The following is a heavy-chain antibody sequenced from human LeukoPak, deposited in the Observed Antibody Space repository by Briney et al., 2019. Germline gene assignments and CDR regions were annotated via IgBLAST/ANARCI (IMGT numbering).Heavy chain of an antibody. CDR1: GFTFSSYG. D-gene: IGHD2-2*01. Sequence: GGSLRLSCAASGFTFSSYGMPWVRQAPGKGLEWVAVIWYDGSNKYYADSVKGRFTISRDNSKNTLYLQMNSLRAEDTAVYYCARDLEDIVVVPAAGGMDVWGQGTTVTVSS. J-gene: IGHJ6*02. V-gene: IGHV3-33*01. CDR2: IWYDGSNK. CDR3: ARDLEDIVVVPAAGGMDV.